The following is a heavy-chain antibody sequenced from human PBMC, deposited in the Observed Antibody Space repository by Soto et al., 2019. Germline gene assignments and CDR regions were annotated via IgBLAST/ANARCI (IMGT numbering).Heavy chain of an antibody. CDR3: ARQAGAFGYYMDV. D-gene: IGHD3-16*01. CDR2: IYYTGST. Sequence: SETMSLTCTVSSGSICSSDYYWGWIRQPPGKGLEWIGAIYYTGSTYYNPPLQSRVTISVDTSKNQFSLKMSSVTAADTAVYFCARQAGAFGYYMDVWGKGATVTVSS. J-gene: IGHJ6*03. CDR1: SGSICSSDYY. V-gene: IGHV4-39*01.